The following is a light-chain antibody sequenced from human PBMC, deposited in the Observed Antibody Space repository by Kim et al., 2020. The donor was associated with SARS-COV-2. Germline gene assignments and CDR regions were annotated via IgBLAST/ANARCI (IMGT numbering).Light chain of an antibody. J-gene: IGLJ1*01. CDR1: NRDVGGYNF. Sequence: ITLSCTRTNRDVGGYNFVSWYQQHPGKVPKLILYDVINLPSGISPRFAGSKSGNTASLTISGRQADDEADYYCSSYTSSNTLVFGTGTKVTVL. CDR2: DVI. CDR3: SSYTSSNTLV. V-gene: IGLV2-14*03.